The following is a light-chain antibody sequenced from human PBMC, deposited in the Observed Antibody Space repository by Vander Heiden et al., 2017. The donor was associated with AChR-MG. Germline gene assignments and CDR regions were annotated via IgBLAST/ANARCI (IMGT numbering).Light chain of an antibody. CDR2: GAS. CDR1: QSGSSSY. Sequence: EIVLTQSPGTLSLSPGERATLSCRASQSGSSSYLAWYQQKPGQAPRLLIYGASGRATGIPDRFSGSGSGTDFTLTISRLEPEDFAVYYCQQYGSSQEFTFGGGTKVEIK. J-gene: IGKJ4*01. CDR3: QQYGSSQEFT. V-gene: IGKV3-20*01.